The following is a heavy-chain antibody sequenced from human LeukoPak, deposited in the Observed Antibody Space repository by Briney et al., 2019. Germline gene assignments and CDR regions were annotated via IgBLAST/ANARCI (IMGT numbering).Heavy chain of an antibody. CDR1: GFTFSSYA. CDR2: ISYDGSNK. J-gene: IGHJ4*02. Sequence: GRSLRLSCAASGFTFSSYAMHWVRKAPGKGLEWVAVISYDGSNKYYADSVKGRFTISRDNSKNTLYLQMNSLRAEDTAVYYCAREWCSSTSCCFDYWGQGTLVTVSS. V-gene: IGHV3-30*04. CDR3: AREWCSSTSCCFDY. D-gene: IGHD2-2*01.